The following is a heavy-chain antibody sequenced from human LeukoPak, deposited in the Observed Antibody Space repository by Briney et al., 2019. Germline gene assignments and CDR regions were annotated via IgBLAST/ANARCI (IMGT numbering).Heavy chain of an antibody. D-gene: IGHD5-24*01. CDR1: GFTFSSYS. CDR2: ISGSGGST. CDR3: AKVSRDGYNPRPDYFDY. Sequence: PGGSLRLSCAASGFTFSSYSMNWVRQAPGKGLEWVSAISGSGGSTYYADSVKGRFTISRDNSKNTLYLQMNSLRAEDTAVYYCAKVSRDGYNPRPDYFDYWGQGTLVTVSS. J-gene: IGHJ4*02. V-gene: IGHV3-23*01.